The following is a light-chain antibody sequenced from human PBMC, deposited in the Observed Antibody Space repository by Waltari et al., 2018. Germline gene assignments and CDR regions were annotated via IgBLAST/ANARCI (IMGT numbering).Light chain of an antibody. J-gene: IGKJ1*01. CDR2: GAS. CDR1: QSVSRA. CDR3: QKYVRLPAT. V-gene: IGKV3-20*01. Sequence: EIVLTQSPGTLSLSPGETATLSCRASQSVSRALAWYQQKPGQAPRLLIYGASTRATGIPDRFSGSGSGTDFSLTISRLEPEDFAVYYCQKYVRLPATFGQGTKVEIK.